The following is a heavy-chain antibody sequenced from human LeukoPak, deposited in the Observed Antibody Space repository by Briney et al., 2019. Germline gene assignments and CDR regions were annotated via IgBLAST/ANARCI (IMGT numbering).Heavy chain of an antibody. V-gene: IGHV3-23*01. CDR2: ISGSGVTT. CDR1: GFTFSSYA. D-gene: IGHD1-26*01. CDR3: ARDLPISGGPGMDV. Sequence: GGSLRLSCAASGFTFSSYAMTWVRQAPEKGPEWVSAISGSGVTTYYADSVKGRFTISRDNSKNTLYLQMNSLRAEDTAVYYCARDLPISGGPGMDVWGQGTTVTVSS. J-gene: IGHJ6*02.